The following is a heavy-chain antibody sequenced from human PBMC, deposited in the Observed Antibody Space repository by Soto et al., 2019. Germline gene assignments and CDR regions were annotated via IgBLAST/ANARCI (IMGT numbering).Heavy chain of an antibody. V-gene: IGHV4-61*01. J-gene: IGHJ4*02. CDR3: ANYPTTVTIDN. CDR1: GGSVSSGSYY. Sequence: PSETLSLTCTVSGGSVSSGSYYWSWIRQPPGKGLEWIGYIYYSGSTNYNPSLKSRVTISVDTSKNQFSLKLSSVTAADTAVYKCANYPTTVTIDNWGQETRVTFS. D-gene: IGHD4-17*01. CDR2: IYYSGST.